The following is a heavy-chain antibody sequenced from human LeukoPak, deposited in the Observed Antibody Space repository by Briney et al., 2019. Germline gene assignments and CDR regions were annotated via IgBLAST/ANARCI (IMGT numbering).Heavy chain of an antibody. D-gene: IGHD6-19*01. J-gene: IGHJ4*02. CDR2: IWYDGSNK. Sequence: GRSLRLSCAASGFTFSSYGMHWVRHPPSKGMEWVAVIWYDGSNKYYADSVKGRFTISRDNSKNTLYLQMKSLRAEDTAVYYCARGPVAGKGEIDYWGQGTLVTVSS. CDR1: GFTFSSYG. CDR3: ARGPVAGKGEIDY. V-gene: IGHV3-33*01.